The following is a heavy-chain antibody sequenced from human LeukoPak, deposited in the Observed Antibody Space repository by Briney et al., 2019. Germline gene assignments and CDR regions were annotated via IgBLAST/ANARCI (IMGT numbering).Heavy chain of an antibody. Sequence: ASVKVSCKASGYTLTTYPINWVRQAPGQGLEWMGWTNTNTGNPTYAQGFTGRFVFSLDTSVSTAYLQISSLKAEDTAVYYCARAHIVVVPAARGYYYYGMDVWGQGTTVTVSS. CDR3: ARAHIVVVPAARGYYYYGMDV. J-gene: IGHJ6*02. CDR1: GYTLTTYP. CDR2: TNTNTGNP. V-gene: IGHV7-4-1*02. D-gene: IGHD2-2*01.